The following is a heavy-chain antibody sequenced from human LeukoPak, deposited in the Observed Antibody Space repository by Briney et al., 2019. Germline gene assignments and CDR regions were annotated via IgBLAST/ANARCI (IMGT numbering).Heavy chain of an antibody. CDR2: IWYDASNK. V-gene: IGHV3-33*01. J-gene: IGHJ5*02. Sequence: QPGRSLALSCAASGFTFSSFGMHWVRQAPGQGLEWVAVIWYDASNKYYVDSVKGRFTISRDNSKNTLYLQMNSLRDDDTAVYYCVRGVGVSRFNYLDPWGQGTLVIVSS. CDR1: GFTFSSFG. CDR3: VRGVGVSRFNYLDP. D-gene: IGHD1-7*01.